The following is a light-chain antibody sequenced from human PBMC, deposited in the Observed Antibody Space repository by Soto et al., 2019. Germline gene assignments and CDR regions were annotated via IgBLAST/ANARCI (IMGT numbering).Light chain of an antibody. Sequence: DIVMTQSPLSLPVTPGESSSISCRSSQSLLHSNGYNYLDWYLQKPGQSPQLLIYLGSNRAAGVPDRFSGSGSGTDFTLKISRVEAEDVGVYYCMQALQTTYTFGQGTTLKIK. J-gene: IGKJ2*01. CDR1: QSLLHSNGYNY. CDR3: MQALQTTYT. CDR2: LGS. V-gene: IGKV2-28*01.